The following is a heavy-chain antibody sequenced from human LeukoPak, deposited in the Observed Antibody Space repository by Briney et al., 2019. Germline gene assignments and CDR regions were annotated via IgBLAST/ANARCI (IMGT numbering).Heavy chain of an antibody. Sequence: GASVKVSCKASGHTFTGYYMHWVRQAPGQGLEWMGWINPNSGGTNFAQKFQGRVTMTRDTSIGTAYMELSSLRSDDTAVYYCARTNVDVVATIDYWGQGTLVTVSS. CDR3: ARTNVDVVATIDY. J-gene: IGHJ4*02. CDR2: INPNSGGT. CDR1: GHTFTGYY. V-gene: IGHV1-2*02. D-gene: IGHD5-12*01.